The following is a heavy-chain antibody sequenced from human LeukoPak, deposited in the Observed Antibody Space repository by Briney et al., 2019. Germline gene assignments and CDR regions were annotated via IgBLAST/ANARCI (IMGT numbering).Heavy chain of an antibody. J-gene: IGHJ5*02. CDR2: TYYSGST. V-gene: IGHV4-30-4*01. Sequence: SETLPLTCTVSGGSISSGDYYWSWIRQPPGKGLEWIGYTYYSGSTYYNPSLKSRATISVDTSKHQFSLKLTSVTAADTAVYYCARPYYYDSRIDPWGQGTLVTVSS. D-gene: IGHD3-22*01. CDR1: GGSISSGDYY. CDR3: ARPYYYDSRIDP.